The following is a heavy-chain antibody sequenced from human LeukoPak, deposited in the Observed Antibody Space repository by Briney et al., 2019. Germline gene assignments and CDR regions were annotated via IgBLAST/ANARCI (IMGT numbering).Heavy chain of an antibody. J-gene: IGHJ4*02. CDR1: GFTFRGYG. V-gene: IGHV3-30*02. CDR3: AKDTPTTGYHLDS. D-gene: IGHD1-1*01. Sequence: GGSLRLSCAASGFTFRGYGMHWVRQAPGKGLEWVAFIRYDGSDKSYAYSVKGRFTISRDNSENTLYLQINSRRVEDTAVYYCAKDTPTTGYHLDSWGQGTLVTVSS. CDR2: IRYDGSDK.